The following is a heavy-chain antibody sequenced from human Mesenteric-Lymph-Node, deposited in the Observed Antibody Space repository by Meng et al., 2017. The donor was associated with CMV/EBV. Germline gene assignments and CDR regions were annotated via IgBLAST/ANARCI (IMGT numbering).Heavy chain of an antibody. CDR1: GYSFFTYA. J-gene: IGHJ4*02. CDR2: INAGNGDT. V-gene: IGHV1-3*01. CDR3: AIYFDY. Sequence: SVQVSRPASGYSFFTYAIHWVGQAPGQRPEWMGWINAGNGDTEYSQHFQDRVTITSDTSAGTAYMELSGLTSEDTAVYYCAIYFDYWGQGTLVTVSS.